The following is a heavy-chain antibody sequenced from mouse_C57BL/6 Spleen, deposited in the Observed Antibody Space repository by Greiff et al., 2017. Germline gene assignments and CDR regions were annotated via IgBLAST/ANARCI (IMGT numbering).Heavy chain of an antibody. CDR3: TRVPQLSFDY. V-gene: IGHV1-26*01. Sequence: EVQLQQSGPELVKPGASVKMSCKASGYTFTDYYMNWVKQSHGKSLEWIGNINPYNGGTNYNQKFKGKATLTVDKSSSPAYMELRSLTSEDSAVYYCTRVPQLSFDYWGQGTTRTVSS. D-gene: IGHD3-1*01. J-gene: IGHJ2*01. CDR2: INPYNGGT. CDR1: GYTFTDYY.